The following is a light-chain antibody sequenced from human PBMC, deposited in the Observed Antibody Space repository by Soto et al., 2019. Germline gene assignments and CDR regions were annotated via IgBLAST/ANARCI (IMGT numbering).Light chain of an antibody. J-gene: IGLJ3*02. V-gene: IGLV2-11*01. Sequence: QSALTQPRSVSGSPGQSVTISCTATGSDVGDSSHVSWYQLHPGKAPKLMIYEVNNRPSGVPDRFPGSKSGITASLTISGLQGEDEAQYYWCFTPGSLTWLFGGGTQLTVL. CDR3: CFTPGSLTWL. CDR2: EVN. CDR1: GSDVGDSSH.